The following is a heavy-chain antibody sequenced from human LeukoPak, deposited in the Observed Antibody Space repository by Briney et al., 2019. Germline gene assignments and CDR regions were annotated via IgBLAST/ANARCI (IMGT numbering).Heavy chain of an antibody. CDR2: IIPIFGTA. CDR1: GGTFSSYA. D-gene: IGHD1-26*01. CDR3: ARWEGDLAYAGATKGFDY. Sequence: SVKVSCKASGGTFSSYAISWVRQAPGQGLEWMGGIIPIFGTANYAQKFQGRVTITADESTSTAYMELRRLRSDDTAVYYCARWEGDLAYAGATKGFDYWGQGTLVTVSS. J-gene: IGHJ4*02. V-gene: IGHV1-69*13.